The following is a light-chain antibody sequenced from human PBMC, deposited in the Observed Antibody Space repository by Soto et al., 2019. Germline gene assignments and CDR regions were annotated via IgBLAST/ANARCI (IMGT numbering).Light chain of an antibody. J-gene: IGKJ1*01. Sequence: IELTQAPSSLSASVGARVTITCRASQGISSNLAWYQQKPGRAPKLLIFGASTLQSGVPSRFSGSGSGTDFTLTISSLQPEDFATYFCQQLNSYPPWTFGQGTKVDI. CDR1: QGISSN. V-gene: IGKV1-9*01. CDR2: GAS. CDR3: QQLNSYPPWT.